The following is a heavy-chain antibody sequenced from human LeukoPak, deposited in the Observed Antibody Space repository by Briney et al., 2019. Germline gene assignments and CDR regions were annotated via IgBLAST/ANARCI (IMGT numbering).Heavy chain of an antibody. D-gene: IGHD2-21*02. CDR3: ARVGEIVVVTVQFDS. CDR2: ISYDGSNK. J-gene: IGHJ4*02. Sequence: GGSLGLSCAASGFTFSSYAMHWVRQAPGKGLWCVSVISYDGSNKFYADSVKGRFTISRDNSKDTLYLHMNSLRAEDTAVYYCARVGEIVVVTVQFDSWGQGTLVTVSS. CDR1: GFTFSSYA. V-gene: IGHV3-30-3*01.